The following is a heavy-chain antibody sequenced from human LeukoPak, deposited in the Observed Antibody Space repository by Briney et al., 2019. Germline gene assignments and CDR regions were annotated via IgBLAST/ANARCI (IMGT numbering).Heavy chain of an antibody. CDR3: AREGGTAYAFDI. V-gene: IGHV1-2*02. CDR2: INPTRECT. Sequence: ASVTVSCMASGYTFIGYYMHGVRQAPGQGREGMGWINPTRECTNYAQKFQGRVTMTRDTSISTAYMELSRLRSDDTAVYYCAREGGTAYAFDIWGQGTMVTVSS. J-gene: IGHJ3*02. CDR1: GYTFIGYY. D-gene: IGHD2-21*02.